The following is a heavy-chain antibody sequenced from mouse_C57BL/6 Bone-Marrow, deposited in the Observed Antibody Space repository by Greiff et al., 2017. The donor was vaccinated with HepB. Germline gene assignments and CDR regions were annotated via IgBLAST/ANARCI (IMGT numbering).Heavy chain of an antibody. Sequence: DVMLVASGGDLVKPGGSLKLSCAASGFTFSSYGMSWVRPTPDKRLEWVATISSGGSYTYYPDSVKGRFTFSRDNAKNTLYLQMSSLKSEDTAMYYGARHGWSWFAYWGQGTLVTVSA. D-gene: IGHD2-3*01. CDR3: ARHGWSWFAY. CDR1: GFTFSSYG. CDR2: ISSGGSYT. J-gene: IGHJ3*01. V-gene: IGHV5-6*02.